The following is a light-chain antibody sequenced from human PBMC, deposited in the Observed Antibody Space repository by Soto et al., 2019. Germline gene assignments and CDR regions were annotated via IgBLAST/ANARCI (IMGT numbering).Light chain of an antibody. Sequence: DIRMTQSPSSLFASVGDRVTITCRASQTISGYLNWYQQKLGEAPKLLIYAASNLQSVVPSRFSGSGSGTDYTLTIGSLQPEDFATYYCQQTYTAPHAFGLGTKLEMK. CDR3: QQTYTAPHA. CDR2: AAS. V-gene: IGKV1-39*01. J-gene: IGKJ2*01. CDR1: QTISGY.